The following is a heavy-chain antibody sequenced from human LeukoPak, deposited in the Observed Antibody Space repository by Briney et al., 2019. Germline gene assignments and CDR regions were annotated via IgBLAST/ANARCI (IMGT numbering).Heavy chain of an antibody. D-gene: IGHD3-10*01. CDR1: GYSFPSYG. CDR3: ARHFYGSGTYYHFDY. CDR2: ISPYNDNT. Sequence: ASVKVSCKASGYSFPSYGISWVRQAPGQGPEWMGWISPYNDNTNYAQKLQGRATLTTDTSTSTAYMELRRLRSDDTAVYYCARHFYGSGTYYHFDYWGQGTLVTVSS. J-gene: IGHJ4*02. V-gene: IGHV1-18*01.